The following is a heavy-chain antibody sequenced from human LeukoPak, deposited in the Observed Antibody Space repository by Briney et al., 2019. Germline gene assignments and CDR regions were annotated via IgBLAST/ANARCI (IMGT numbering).Heavy chain of an antibody. Sequence: GGSLRLSCAASGFTFSSYGMHWVRQAPGKGLEWVAFIRYDGSNKYYADSVKGRFTISRDNAKNSLYLQMNSLRAEDTAVYYCARDPRTVAYCGGGCYPDYWGQGTLVTVSS. D-gene: IGHD2-21*02. CDR3: ARDPRTVAYCGGGCYPDY. V-gene: IGHV3-30*02. CDR1: GFTFSSYG. CDR2: IRYDGSNK. J-gene: IGHJ4*02.